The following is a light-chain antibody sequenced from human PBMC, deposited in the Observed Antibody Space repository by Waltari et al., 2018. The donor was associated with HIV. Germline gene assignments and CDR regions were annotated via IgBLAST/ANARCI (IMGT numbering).Light chain of an antibody. CDR3: CAYAGSTTYVI. CDR2: EVS. V-gene: IGLV2-23*02. Sequence: QSALTQPASVSGSPGQSITISCTGTSSDVGGYNLVSCYHQHPGKAPKLMIYEVSKRPSGVSTRFAGSKSGNTASLTISGLQAEDEADYYCCAYAGSTTYVIFGGGTKLTVL. CDR1: SSDVGGYNL. J-gene: IGLJ2*01.